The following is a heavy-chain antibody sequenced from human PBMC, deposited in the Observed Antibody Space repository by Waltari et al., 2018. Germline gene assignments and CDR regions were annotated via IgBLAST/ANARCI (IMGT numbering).Heavy chain of an antibody. J-gene: IGHJ6*03. Sequence: QVQLVQSGAEVKKPGSSVKVSCKASVGTFSRYAISWVRQAPGQGLEWMGGIIPILGIANYAQKFQGRVTITADESTSTAYMELSSLRSEDTAVYYCASSGVEGYYYYYMDVWGKGTTVTVSS. V-gene: IGHV1-69*04. CDR1: VGTFSRYA. D-gene: IGHD2-2*01. CDR2: IIPILGIA. CDR3: ASSGVEGYYYYYMDV.